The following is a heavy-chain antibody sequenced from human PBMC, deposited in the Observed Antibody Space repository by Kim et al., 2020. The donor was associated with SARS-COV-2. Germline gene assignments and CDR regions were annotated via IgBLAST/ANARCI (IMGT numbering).Heavy chain of an antibody. CDR3: ARFPTTRGNIGVVPAAF. J-gene: IGHJ3*01. CDR1: GFTFSCYG. D-gene: IGHD2-2*01. CDR2: IKQDGSEK. Sequence: GGSLRLSCAASGFTFSCYGMSWVRQAPGKGLEWVANIKQDGSEKYYADSVKGRFTISRDNAKNSLYLQMNSLRAEDTAVYYCARFPTTRGNIGVVPAAF. V-gene: IGHV3-7*03.